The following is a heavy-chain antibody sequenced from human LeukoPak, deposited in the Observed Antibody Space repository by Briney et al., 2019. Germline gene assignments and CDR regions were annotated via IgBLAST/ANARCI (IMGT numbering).Heavy chain of an antibody. V-gene: IGHV4-31*03. CDR3: ARAHCSSTSCYNYYYYGMDV. CDR1: GGSISSGGYY. D-gene: IGHD2-2*02. CDR2: IYYSGST. J-gene: IGHJ6*02. Sequence: SETLSLTCTVSGGSISSGGYYWSWIRQHPGKGLEWIGYIYYSGSTYYNPSLKSRVTISVDTSKNQFSLKLSSVTAADTAVYYCARAHCSSTSCYNYYYYGMDVWGQGTTVTVSS.